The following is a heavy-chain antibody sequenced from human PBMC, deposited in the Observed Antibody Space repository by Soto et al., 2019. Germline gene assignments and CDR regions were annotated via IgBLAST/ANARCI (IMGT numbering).Heavy chain of an antibody. V-gene: IGHV3-23*01. CDR2: ISGSGSST. CDR3: ASPPFFGEVTPSQRIIY. CDR1: GFTFSNYG. J-gene: IGHJ4*02. Sequence: EVQLLESGGGLVQPGGSLRLSCAASGFTFSNYGMSWVRQAPGKGLEWVSAISGSGSSTYYADSVKGRFTISRDNSKNTLDLPVSSVRAEDTAVYDCASPPFFGEVTPSQRIIYWGQGTLVTVSS. D-gene: IGHD3-16*01.